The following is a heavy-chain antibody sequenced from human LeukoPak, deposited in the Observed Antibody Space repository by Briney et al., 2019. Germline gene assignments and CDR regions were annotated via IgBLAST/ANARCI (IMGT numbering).Heavy chain of an antibody. D-gene: IGHD4-17*01. CDR1: GFTFSSDS. CDR2: ISSSGNTK. J-gene: IGHJ4*02. CDR3: ARDLTSVPTR. V-gene: IGHV3-48*02. Sequence: GGSLRLSCAGSGFTFSSDSMNWVRQAPGKGLEWVSYISSSGNTKHYVDSVKGRFTISRDNAKNSVYLQMNSLRNEDTAVYYCARDLTSVPTRWGQGSLVTVSS.